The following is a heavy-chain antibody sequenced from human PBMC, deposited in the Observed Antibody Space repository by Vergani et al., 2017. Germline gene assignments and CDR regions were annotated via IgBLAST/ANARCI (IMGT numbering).Heavy chain of an antibody. V-gene: IGHV3-7*01. D-gene: IGHD3-9*01. J-gene: IGHJ4*02. CDR3: ARADRYYDILTGYQYYFDY. CDR2: IKQDGSVK. CDR1: GFTFSSYW. Sequence: EVQLVESGGALVQPGGSLRLSCAASGFTFSSYWMTWVRQAPGKGLEWVANIKQDGSVKYYVDSVKGRFTISRDNAKNSLYLQMNSLRAEDTAVYYCARADRYYDILTGYQYYFDYWGQGTLVTVSS.